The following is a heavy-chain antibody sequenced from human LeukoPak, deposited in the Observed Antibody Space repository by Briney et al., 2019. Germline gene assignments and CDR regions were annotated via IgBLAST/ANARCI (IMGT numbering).Heavy chain of an antibody. Sequence: ASVKVSFKASGYTFTSYGISWVRQAPGQGLEWMGWISAYNGNTNYAQKLQGRVTMTTDTSTSTAYMELRSLRSDDTAVYYCARDRAYDFWIGPSFDYWGQGTLVSVST. CDR3: ARDRAYDFWIGPSFDY. CDR2: ISAYNGNT. V-gene: IGHV1-18*01. CDR1: GYTFTSYG. J-gene: IGHJ4*02. D-gene: IGHD3-3*01.